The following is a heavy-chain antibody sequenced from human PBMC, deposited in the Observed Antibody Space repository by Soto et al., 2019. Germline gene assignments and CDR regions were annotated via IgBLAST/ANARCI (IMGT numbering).Heavy chain of an antibody. Sequence: GPSVRVSCKAPGDTFTAYFILWVRQAPGQGLEWMGWINPNSGATHYAQKFQGRVTMTSDTSISSAYMELTGLTSDDTAVYYCATDTRYRSRWTYYTDYGLDVWGQGTTVTVSS. CDR3: ATDTRYRSRWTYYTDYGLDV. V-gene: IGHV1-2*02. CDR2: INPNSGAT. CDR1: GDTFTAYF. J-gene: IGHJ6*02. D-gene: IGHD6-13*01.